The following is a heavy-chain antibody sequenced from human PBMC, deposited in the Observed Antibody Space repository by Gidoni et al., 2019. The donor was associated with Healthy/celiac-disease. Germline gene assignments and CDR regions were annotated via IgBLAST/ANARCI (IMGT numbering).Heavy chain of an antibody. CDR3: AREGGLYGDHGWNYYYYGMDV. V-gene: IGHV3-33*01. Sequence: QVQLVESGGGVVQPGRSLRLSCEASGFPFRTYGMHWVRQAPGKGLEWVAVIWYDGSNKYYADSVKGRFTISRDNSKNTLYLQMNSLRAEDTAVYYCAREGGLYGDHGWNYYYYGMDVWGQGTTVTVSS. J-gene: IGHJ6*02. CDR2: IWYDGSNK. D-gene: IGHD4-17*01. CDR1: GFPFRTYG.